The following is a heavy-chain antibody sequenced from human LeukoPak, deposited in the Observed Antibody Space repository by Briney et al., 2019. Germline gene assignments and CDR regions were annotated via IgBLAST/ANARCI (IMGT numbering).Heavy chain of an antibody. V-gene: IGHV3-21*01. Sequence: GGSLRLSCAASGFTFSSYTMSWVRQAPGKGLEWVSSISSSRTYINYADSVKGRFTISRDNAKNSLYLQMNSLSAEDTAVYYCARVAGYCTSTSCSAADSWGQGTLVTVSS. CDR1: GFTFSSYT. J-gene: IGHJ4*02. CDR3: ARVAGYCTSTSCSAADS. D-gene: IGHD2-2*01. CDR2: ISSSRTYI.